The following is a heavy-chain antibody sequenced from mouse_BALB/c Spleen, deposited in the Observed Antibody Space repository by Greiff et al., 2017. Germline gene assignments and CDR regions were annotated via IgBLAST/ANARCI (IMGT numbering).Heavy chain of an antibody. CDR2: ISYDGSN. CDR1: GYSITSGYY. J-gene: IGHJ3*01. Sequence: EVQLQESGPGLVKPSQSLSLTCSVTGYSITSGYYWNWIRQFPGNKLEWMGYISYDGSNNYNPSLKNRISITRDTSKNQFFLKLNSVTTEDTATYYCATFYYDYDEEFAYWGQGTLVTVSA. CDR3: ATFYYDYDEEFAY. D-gene: IGHD2-4*01. V-gene: IGHV3-6*02.